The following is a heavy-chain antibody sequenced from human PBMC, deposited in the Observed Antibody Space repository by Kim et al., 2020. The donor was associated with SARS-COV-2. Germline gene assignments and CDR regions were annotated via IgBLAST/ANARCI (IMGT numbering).Heavy chain of an antibody. CDR1: GYSFTSYW. J-gene: IGHJ5*02. CDR3: ARERYSSSWYSRVNWFDP. Sequence: GESLKISCKGSGYSFTSYWISWVRQMPGKGLEWMGRIDPSDSYTNYSPSFQGHVTISADKSISTAYLQWSSLEASDTAMYYCARERYSSSWYSRVNWFDPWGQGTLVTVSS. V-gene: IGHV5-10-1*01. D-gene: IGHD6-13*01. CDR2: IDPSDSYT.